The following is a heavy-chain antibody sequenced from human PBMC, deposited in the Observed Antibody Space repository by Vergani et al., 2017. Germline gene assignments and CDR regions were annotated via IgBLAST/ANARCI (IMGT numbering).Heavy chain of an antibody. Sequence: PASGFTFSSYSMNWVRQAPGKGLEWVSYISSSSSTIYYADSVKGRFTISRDNAKNSLYLQMNSLRAEDTAVYYCARGSGFFGVVILYMDVWGKGTTVTVSS. V-gene: IGHV3-48*01. J-gene: IGHJ6*03. CDR2: ISSSSSTI. CDR1: GFTFSSYS. CDR3: ARGSGFFGVVILYMDV. D-gene: IGHD3-3*01.